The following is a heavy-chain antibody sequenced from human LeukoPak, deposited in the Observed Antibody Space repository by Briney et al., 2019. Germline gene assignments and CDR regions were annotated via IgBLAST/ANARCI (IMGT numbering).Heavy chain of an antibody. CDR2: IYTSGST. CDR3: ARGTGYSSGWYEGAFDI. J-gene: IGHJ3*02. D-gene: IGHD6-19*01. CDR1: GGSISSYY. Sequence: SETLSLTCTVSGGSISSYYWSWIRQPAGKGLEWIGRIYTSGSTNYNPSLKGRVTMSVDTSQNQFSLKLSSVTAADTAVYYCARGTGYSSGWYEGAFDIWGQGTMVTVSS. V-gene: IGHV4-4*07.